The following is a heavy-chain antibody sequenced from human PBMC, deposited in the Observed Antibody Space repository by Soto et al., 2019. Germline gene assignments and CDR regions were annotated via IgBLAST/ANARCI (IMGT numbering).Heavy chain of an antibody. D-gene: IGHD2-2*01. V-gene: IGHV3-9*01. CDR3: AKVALSTSSLGYFDY. CDR1: GFTFDDYA. J-gene: IGHJ4*02. CDR2: ISWNSGSI. Sequence: EVQLLESGGGLVQPGGSLRLSCAASGFTFDDYAMHWVRQAPGKGLEWVSGISWNSGSIGYADSVKGRFTISRDNAKNSLYLQMNSLRAEDTALYYCAKVALSTSSLGYFDYWGQGTLVTVSS.